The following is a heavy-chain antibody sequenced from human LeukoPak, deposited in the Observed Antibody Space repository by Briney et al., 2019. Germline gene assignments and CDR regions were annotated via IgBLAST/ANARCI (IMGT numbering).Heavy chain of an antibody. CDR2: INWNGGST. V-gene: IGHV3-20*04. CDR3: TRDPRHFDS. D-gene: IGHD6-6*01. Sequence: GGSLRLSCAASVFTFDDYGMSWVRQAPGKGLEWVSGINWNGGSTGYVDSVKGRFTISRDNAKNSLYLQMSSLRVEDTAVYYCTRDPRHFDSCGQGTLVTVSS. CDR1: VFTFDDYG. J-gene: IGHJ5*01.